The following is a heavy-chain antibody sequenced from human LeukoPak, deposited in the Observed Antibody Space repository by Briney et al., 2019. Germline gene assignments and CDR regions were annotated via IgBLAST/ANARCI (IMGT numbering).Heavy chain of an antibody. D-gene: IGHD3-22*01. CDR3: ARRGYYDSSGLGRYYFDY. V-gene: IGHV3-7*01. CDR1: GFTFSSYW. CDR2: IKQDGSEK. Sequence: GGSLRLSCAASGFTFSSYWMSWVRQAPGKGLEGVANIKQDGSEKYYVDSVKGRFTISRDNAKNSLYLQMNSLRAEDTAVYYCARRGYYDSSGLGRYYFDYWGQGTLVTVSS. J-gene: IGHJ4*02.